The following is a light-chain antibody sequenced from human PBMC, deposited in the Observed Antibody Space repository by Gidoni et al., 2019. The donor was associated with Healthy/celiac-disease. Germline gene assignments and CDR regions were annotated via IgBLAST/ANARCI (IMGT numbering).Light chain of an antibody. V-gene: IGKV1-5*03. CDR2: KAS. J-gene: IGKJ1*01. Sequence: YQQKPGEAPNLLIYKASRLESGVPSRFSGSGSGTEFTLTISSLQPNDLATYYCQHYGSLWTFGQGTKVEIK. CDR3: QHYGSLWT.